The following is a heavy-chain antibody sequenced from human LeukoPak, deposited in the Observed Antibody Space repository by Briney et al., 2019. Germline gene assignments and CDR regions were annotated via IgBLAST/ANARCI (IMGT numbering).Heavy chain of an antibody. CDR2: ISAYNGNT. CDR3: ASGNYDILTGYFPRDAFDI. D-gene: IGHD3-9*01. J-gene: IGHJ3*02. Sequence: ASVKVSCKASGYTFTSYGISWVRQAPGQGLEWMGWISAYNGNTNYAQKLQGRVTMTTDTSTSTAYMEPRSLRSDDTAVYYCASGNYDILTGYFPRDAFDIWGQGTMVTVSS. CDR1: GYTFTSYG. V-gene: IGHV1-18*01.